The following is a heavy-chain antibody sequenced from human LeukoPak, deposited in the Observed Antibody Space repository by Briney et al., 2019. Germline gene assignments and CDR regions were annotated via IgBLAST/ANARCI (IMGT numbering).Heavy chain of an antibody. CDR1: GFTFSSYS. D-gene: IGHD5-18*01. J-gene: IGHJ4*02. Sequence: PGGSLRLSCAASGFTFSSYSMNWVRQAPGKGLEWVSYISSSSTIYYADSVKGRFTISRDNAKNSLYLQMNSLRAEDTAVYYCARGFAVYSYGYSNYWGQGTLVTVSS. V-gene: IGHV3-48*01. CDR2: ISSSSTI. CDR3: ARGFAVYSYGYSNY.